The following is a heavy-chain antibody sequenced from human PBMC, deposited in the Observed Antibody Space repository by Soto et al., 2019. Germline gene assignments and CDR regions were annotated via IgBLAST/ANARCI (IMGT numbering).Heavy chain of an antibody. CDR2: ISGSGGST. CDR1: GFAFSSYA. CDR3: AKTVGRSVVVVAAGY. V-gene: IGHV3-23*01. D-gene: IGHD2-15*01. J-gene: IGHJ4*02. Sequence: GGSLRLSCAASGFAFSSYAMSRVRQAPGKGLEWVSAISGSGGSTYYADSVKGRFTISRDNSKNTLYLQMNSLRAEDTAVYYCAKTVGRSVVVVAAGYWGQGTLVTVSS.